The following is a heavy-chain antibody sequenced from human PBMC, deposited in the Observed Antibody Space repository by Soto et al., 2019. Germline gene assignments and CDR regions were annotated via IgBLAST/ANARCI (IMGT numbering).Heavy chain of an antibody. V-gene: IGHV3-21*01. CDR2: ISSSSSYI. CDR3: ARGIEAALLRGETDY. Sequence: GGSLRLSCAASGFTFSSYSMNWVRQAPGKGLEWVSSISSSSSYIYYADSVKGRFTISRDNAKNSLYLQMNSLRAEDTAVYYCARGIEAALLRGETDYWGQGTLVTVSS. CDR1: GFTFSSYS. J-gene: IGHJ4*02. D-gene: IGHD2-21*01.